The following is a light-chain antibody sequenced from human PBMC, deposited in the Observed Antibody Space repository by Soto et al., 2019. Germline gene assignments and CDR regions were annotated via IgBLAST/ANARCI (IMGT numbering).Light chain of an antibody. Sequence: QSALTQPASVSGSPGQSITISCTGTSSDVGGYNFVSWYQQHPGKVPKLMIYDVSSRPSGVSDRFSSSKSGNTASLTISGLQAEDEGDYYCSSYTSSSTHVFGSGTKVTVL. CDR3: SSYTSSSTHV. CDR2: DVS. V-gene: IGLV2-14*03. J-gene: IGLJ1*01. CDR1: SSDVGGYNF.